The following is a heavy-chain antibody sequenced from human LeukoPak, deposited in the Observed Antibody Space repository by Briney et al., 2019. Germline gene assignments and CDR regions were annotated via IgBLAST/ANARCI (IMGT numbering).Heavy chain of an antibody. CDR2: MNPNSGNT. CDR3: ARAGKLLWFGDYGMDV. J-gene: IGHJ6*02. D-gene: IGHD3-10*01. V-gene: IGHV1-8*01. Sequence: ASVKVSCKASGYTFTSYDINWVRQATGQGLEWMGWMNPNSGNTGYAQKFQGRVTMTRNTSISTAYMELSSLRSEDTAVYYCARAGKLLWFGDYGMDVWGQGTTVTVSS. CDR1: GYTFTSYD.